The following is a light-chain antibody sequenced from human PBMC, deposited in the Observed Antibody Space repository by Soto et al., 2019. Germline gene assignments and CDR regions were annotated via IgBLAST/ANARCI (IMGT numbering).Light chain of an antibody. V-gene: IGKV3-11*01. Sequence: EIVLTQSPATLSLSPGERATLSCRASQSVSSYFAWYQQKPGQAPRLLIYDASNRATGIPARFSGSGSGTDFTLTISSLEPEDFAVYYCQQRSNCPVTFGQGTRVEIK. CDR2: DAS. CDR3: QQRSNCPVT. J-gene: IGKJ1*01. CDR1: QSVSSY.